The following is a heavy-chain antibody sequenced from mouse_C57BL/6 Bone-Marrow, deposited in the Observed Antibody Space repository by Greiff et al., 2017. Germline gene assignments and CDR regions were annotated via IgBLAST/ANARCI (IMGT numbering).Heavy chain of an antibody. V-gene: IGHV1-81*01. Sequence: QVQLKQSGAELARPGASVKLSCKASGYTFTSYGISWVKQRTGQGLEWIGELYPRSGNTYYNEKFKGKATLTADKSSSTAYMELRSLTSEDSAVYFCARSGSYSNYFAWFAYWGQGTLVTVSA. J-gene: IGHJ3*01. CDR3: ARSGSYSNYFAWFAY. CDR2: LYPRSGNT. D-gene: IGHD2-5*01. CDR1: GYTFTSYG.